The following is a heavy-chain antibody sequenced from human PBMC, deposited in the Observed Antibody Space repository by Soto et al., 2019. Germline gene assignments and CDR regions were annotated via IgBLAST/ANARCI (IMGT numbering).Heavy chain of an antibody. CDR1: GGSISSSSYY. CDR3: ATDHPRTLEWLLSRRDYYYGMDV. D-gene: IGHD3-3*01. J-gene: IGHJ6*02. Sequence: SETLSLTCTVSGGSISSSSYYWGWIRQPPGKGLEWIGSIYYSGSTYYNPSLKSRVTISVDTSKNQFSLKLSSVTAADTAVYYCATDHPRTLEWLLSRRDYYYGMDVWGQGTTVTVSS. CDR2: IYYSGST. V-gene: IGHV4-39*01.